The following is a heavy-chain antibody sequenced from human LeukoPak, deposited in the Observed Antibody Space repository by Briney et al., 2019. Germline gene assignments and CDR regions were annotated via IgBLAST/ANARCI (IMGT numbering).Heavy chain of an antibody. J-gene: IGHJ5*02. Sequence: PGGSLRLSCAASGFTFSSYAMSWVRQAPGKGLEWVSSISSSGSYIYYADSVKGRFTISRDNAKNSLYLQMNSLRAEDTAVYYCARDNWFDPWGQGTLVTVSS. CDR3: ARDNWFDP. CDR2: ISSSGSYI. V-gene: IGHV3-21*01. CDR1: GFTFSSYA.